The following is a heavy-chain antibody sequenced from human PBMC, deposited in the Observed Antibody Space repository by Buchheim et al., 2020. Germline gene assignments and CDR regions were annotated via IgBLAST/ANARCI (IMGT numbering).Heavy chain of an antibody. J-gene: IGHJ4*02. Sequence: QLQESGPRLVKPSQTLSLTCSVSGGSISTSDYYWTWIRQPPGKGLEWIGYIYSSGNTFYNASLKSRVAISVDTSKNQLLLKLTSVAAADTAVYYCARESDGGFSVDFWGQG. CDR2: IYSSGNT. V-gene: IGHV4-30-4*01. D-gene: IGHD3-10*01. CDR3: ARESDGGFSVDF. CDR1: GGSISTSDYY.